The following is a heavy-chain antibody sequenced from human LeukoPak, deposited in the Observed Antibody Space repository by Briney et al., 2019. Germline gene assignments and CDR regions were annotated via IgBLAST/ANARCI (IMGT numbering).Heavy chain of an antibody. D-gene: IGHD6-19*01. Sequence: GGSLRLSCAGSGFTFEDYAMHWVRQAPGKGLEWVSGINWSGGSVEYAGSVKGRFTISRDNAKSTLYLQMKSLTTEDTAFYYCVKDKSLAMARRRGNSLDVWGPGTLVTASS. V-gene: IGHV3-9*01. CDR1: GFTFEDYA. CDR2: INWSGGSV. J-gene: IGHJ3*01. CDR3: VKDKSLAMARRRGNSLDV.